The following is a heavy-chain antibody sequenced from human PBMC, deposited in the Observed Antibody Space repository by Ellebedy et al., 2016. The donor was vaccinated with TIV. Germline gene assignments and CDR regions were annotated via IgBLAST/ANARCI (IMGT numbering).Heavy chain of an antibody. J-gene: IGHJ4*02. D-gene: IGHD3-16*01. CDR1: GRSIPSGSHY. Sequence: MPSETLSLTCTVSGRSIPSGSHYWACIRQPPGKGLEWVGNVYFIGSTNYNPSLKSRVTISVDTSKNQFSLKLTSVTAADTAVYYCVRHPTLGTLDYWGQGAQVTVSS. CDR2: VYFIGST. CDR3: VRHPTLGTLDY. V-gene: IGHV4-39*01.